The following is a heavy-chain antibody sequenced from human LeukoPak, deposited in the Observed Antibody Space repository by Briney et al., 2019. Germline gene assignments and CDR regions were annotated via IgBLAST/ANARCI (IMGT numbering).Heavy chain of an antibody. CDR2: ISGSGGST. CDR1: GFTFSSYA. V-gene: IGHV3-23*01. CDR3: AKDYVDAFDI. J-gene: IGHJ3*02. D-gene: IGHD3-16*01. Sequence: PGGSLRLSCAAPGFTFSSYAMHWVRQAPGKGLEWVSAISGSGGSTYYADSVKGRFTISRDNSKNTLYPQMNSLRAEDTAVYYCAKDYVDAFDIWGQGTMVTVSS.